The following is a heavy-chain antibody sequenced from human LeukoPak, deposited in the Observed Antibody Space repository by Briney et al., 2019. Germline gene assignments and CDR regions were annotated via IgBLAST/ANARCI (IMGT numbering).Heavy chain of an antibody. D-gene: IGHD3-22*01. Sequence: SETLSLTCTVSGGSISSYYWSWIRQPPGKGLEWIGYIYYSGSTYYNPSLKSRVTISVDTSKNQFSLKLSSVTAADTAVYYCATYYYDSSGYYGRRFDYWGQGTLVTVSS. CDR1: GGSISSYY. CDR2: IYYSGST. V-gene: IGHV4-59*06. CDR3: ATYYYDSSGYYGRRFDY. J-gene: IGHJ4*02.